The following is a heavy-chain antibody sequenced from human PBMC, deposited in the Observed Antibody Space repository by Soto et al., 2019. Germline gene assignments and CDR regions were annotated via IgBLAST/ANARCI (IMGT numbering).Heavy chain of an antibody. J-gene: IGHJ6*03. V-gene: IGHV1-69*08. CDR3: ARVTGGRDSGGNYTDV. Sequence: QVQLVQSGPEVSKPGSSVKVSCKTSGGTLSSYSIGWVRQAPGQGLEWVGRIITFVGKANVAQQFQGRVTITAEGSTDTTYMELRRLTSDDTAVYYCARVTGGRDSGGNYTDVWGTGTTVTVSS. D-gene: IGHD2-8*02. CDR2: IITFVGKA. CDR1: GGTLSSYS.